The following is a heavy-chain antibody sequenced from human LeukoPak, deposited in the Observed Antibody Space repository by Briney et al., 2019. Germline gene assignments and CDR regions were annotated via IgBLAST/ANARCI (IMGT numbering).Heavy chain of an antibody. Sequence: GGSLRLSCAASRFTFSRYSMIWVRQAPGKGLEGVSSISSSSSSIYYADSVKGRFTSHRRNAKTYLYLQMNSLRAEDTAVYYCARASKYYYDSSGYPLDYWGQGTLVTVSS. J-gene: IGHJ4*02. D-gene: IGHD3-22*01. CDR3: ARASKYYYDSSGYPLDY. CDR1: RFTFSRYS. CDR2: ISSSSSSI. V-gene: IGHV3-21*01.